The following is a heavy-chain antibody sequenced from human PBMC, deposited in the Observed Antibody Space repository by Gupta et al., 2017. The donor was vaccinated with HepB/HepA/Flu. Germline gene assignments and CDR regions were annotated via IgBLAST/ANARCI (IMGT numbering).Heavy chain of an antibody. CDR2: INGESGST. Sequence: EVQLVESGGGVVQPGGSLRLSCAVSGLSFNDYAIHWVRQVPGKGLEWVALINGESGSTFYADSVKGRFTVSRDNSKNFLYLQMNSLRTEDTALYYCTRDTSINLSVPMWANNWFDPWGQGTLLTVSS. CDR3: TRDTSINLSVPMWANNWFDP. D-gene: IGHD6-6*01. V-gene: IGHV3-43*02. J-gene: IGHJ5*02. CDR1: GLSFNDYA.